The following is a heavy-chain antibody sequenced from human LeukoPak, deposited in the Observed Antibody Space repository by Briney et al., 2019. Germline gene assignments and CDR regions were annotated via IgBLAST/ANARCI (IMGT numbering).Heavy chain of an antibody. CDR2: IYYSGST. CDR1: GGSISSYY. J-gene: IGHJ4*02. Sequence: SETLSPTCTVSGGSISSYYWSWIRQPPGEGLEWIGYIYYSGSTNYNPSLKSRVTISVDTSKNQFSLELSSVTAADTAVYYCARDYGGSHDYWGQGTLVTVSS. V-gene: IGHV4-59*01. CDR3: ARDYGGSHDY. D-gene: IGHD1-26*01.